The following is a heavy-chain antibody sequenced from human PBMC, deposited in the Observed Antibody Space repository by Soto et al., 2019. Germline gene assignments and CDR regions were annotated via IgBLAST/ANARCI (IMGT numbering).Heavy chain of an antibody. CDR2: VRDSWGS. D-gene: IGHD1-1*01. V-gene: IGHV4-59*12. J-gene: IGHJ5*02. CDR1: GGSISSYY. CDR3: ARVGNWNDGLAS. Sequence: SETLSLTCTVSGGSISSYYWSWIRQPPGKGLEWIGYVRDSWGSHYNPSLKSRVAISLDTSKNQFSLKLTSVTAADTAVYYCARVGNWNDGLASWGQGALVTVSS.